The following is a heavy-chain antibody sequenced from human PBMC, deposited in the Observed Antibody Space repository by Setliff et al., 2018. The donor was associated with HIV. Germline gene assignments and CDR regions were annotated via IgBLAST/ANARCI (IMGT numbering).Heavy chain of an antibody. Sequence: ASVKVSCKPSGYTFTGHDLHWARQVPGQRLEWMGWINAGNGNTKYSQKFQGRVTITRDTSASTAYMELSSLRPEDTAVYYCASPTAIPHWGQGTQVTVSS. J-gene: IGHJ4*02. CDR1: GYTFTGHD. CDR2: INAGNGNT. V-gene: IGHV1-3*01. CDR3: ASPTAIPH. D-gene: IGHD2-21*02.